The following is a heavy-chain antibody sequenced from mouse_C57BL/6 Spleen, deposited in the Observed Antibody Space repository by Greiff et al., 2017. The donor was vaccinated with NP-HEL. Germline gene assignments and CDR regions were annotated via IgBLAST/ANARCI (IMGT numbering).Heavy chain of an antibody. CDR1: GYAFSSYW. CDR3: ARRGYDGESLDY. CDR2: IYPGDGDT. Sequence: QVQLQQSGAELVKPGASVKISCKASGYAFSSYWMNWVKQRPGKGLEWIGQIYPGDGDTNYNGKFKGKATLTADKSSSTAYMQLSSLTSEDSAVYFCARRGYDGESLDYWGQGTTLTVSS. J-gene: IGHJ2*01. V-gene: IGHV1-80*01. D-gene: IGHD2-2*01.